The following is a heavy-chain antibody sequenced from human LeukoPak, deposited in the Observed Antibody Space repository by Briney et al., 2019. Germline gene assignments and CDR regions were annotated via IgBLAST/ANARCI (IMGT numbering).Heavy chain of an antibody. CDR3: TTVTMVRDYDY. J-gene: IGHJ4*02. V-gene: IGHV3-15*01. Sequence: GGSLRLSCAASGFPFSDDWMSWVRQAPGRGLEWVGRIKKEDDGGTADYSAPVKGRFTISRDDSKNMLYLGMNNLKIEDTAVYYCTTVTMVRDYDYWGQGTLVTVSS. D-gene: IGHD3-10*01. CDR1: GFPFSDDW. CDR2: IKKEDDGGTA.